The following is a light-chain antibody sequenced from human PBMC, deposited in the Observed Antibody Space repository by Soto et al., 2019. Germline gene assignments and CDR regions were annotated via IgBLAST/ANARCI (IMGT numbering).Light chain of an antibody. CDR3: QQSSNWPRT. CDR1: QSIASTY. CDR2: GAS. Sequence: EIVLTQSPGTLSLSPGERVILSCRASQSIASTYLTWYQQKPGQAPRLLIYGASRRATGIPDRFSGSGSGTDFSLTISRLEPEDFAVYYCQQSSNWPRTFGQGTKVDIK. J-gene: IGKJ1*01. V-gene: IGKV3-20*01.